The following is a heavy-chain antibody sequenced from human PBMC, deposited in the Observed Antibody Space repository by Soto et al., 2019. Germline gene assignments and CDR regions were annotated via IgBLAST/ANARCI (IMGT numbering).Heavy chain of an antibody. D-gene: IGHD4-17*01. CDR1: GGSVNNADYF. J-gene: IGHJ6*02. CDR3: ARDAGYGGSRGGMDV. CDR2: IYYSGST. V-gene: IGHV4-31*03. Sequence: QVRLEESGPGLVKPSETLSLICSVSGGSVNNADYFWSWIRHHPENGLEWIGYIYYSGSTRYNPSFKTRATLSIDTSKNPFSLRLNSVTVADTAVYFCARDAGYGGSRGGMDVWGRGTTVTVSS.